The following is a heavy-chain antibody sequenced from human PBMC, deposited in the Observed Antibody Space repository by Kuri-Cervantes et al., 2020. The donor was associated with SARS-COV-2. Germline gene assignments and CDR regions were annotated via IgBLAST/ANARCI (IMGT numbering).Heavy chain of an antibody. D-gene: IGHD5-18*01. CDR2: IIPIFGTA. CDR3: ARVRGYSYGYRGDYYMDV. J-gene: IGHJ6*03. V-gene: IGHV1-69*05. Sequence: SVKVSCKASGGTFSSYAISWVRQAPEQGLEWMGGIIPIFGTANYAQKFQGRVTITTDESTSTAYMELSSLRSEDTAVYYCARVRGYSYGYRGDYYMDVWGKGTTVTVSS. CDR1: GGTFSSYA.